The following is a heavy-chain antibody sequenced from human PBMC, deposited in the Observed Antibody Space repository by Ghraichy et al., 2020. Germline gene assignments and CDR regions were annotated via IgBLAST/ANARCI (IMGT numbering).Heavy chain of an antibody. Sequence: SQTLSLTCTVSGGSISSYYWSWIRQPPGKGLEWIGYIYYSGSTNYNPSLKSRVTISVDTSKNQFSLKLSSVTAADTAVYYCAREKGPRKTTIIDYWGQGTLVTVSS. V-gene: IGHV4-59*01. J-gene: IGHJ4*02. D-gene: IGHD3-9*01. CDR3: AREKGPRKTTIIDY. CDR1: GGSISSYY. CDR2: IYYSGST.